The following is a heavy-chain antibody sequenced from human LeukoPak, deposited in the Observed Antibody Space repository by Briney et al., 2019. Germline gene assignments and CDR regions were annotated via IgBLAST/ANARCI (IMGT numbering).Heavy chain of an antibody. CDR1: GGSISSYY. CDR2: VYYSGNT. Sequence: PSETLSLTCTVSGGSISSYYWSWIRQPPGKGLEWIGYVYYSGNTNCNPSLKSRVTISVDTSKNQFSLKLSSVTAADTAMYYCARVGDGHFDYWGQGTLVTVSS. CDR3: ARVGDGHFDY. J-gene: IGHJ4*02. D-gene: IGHD3-10*01. V-gene: IGHV4-59*01.